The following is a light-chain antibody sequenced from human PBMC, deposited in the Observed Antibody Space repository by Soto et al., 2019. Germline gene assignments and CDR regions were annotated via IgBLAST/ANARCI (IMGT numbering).Light chain of an antibody. Sequence: IFFTQSPGTLSLSPVETATLSCMASQYVGTMFSWYQHKPGQAPRLLIYVASTMSTCIPDRFSGSGSGTDFTLTINRLEPEDFAVYYCQQYGSSPLTFGGGTKVDNK. V-gene: IGKV3-20*01. CDR1: QYVGTMF. CDR2: VAS. J-gene: IGKJ4*01. CDR3: QQYGSSPLT.